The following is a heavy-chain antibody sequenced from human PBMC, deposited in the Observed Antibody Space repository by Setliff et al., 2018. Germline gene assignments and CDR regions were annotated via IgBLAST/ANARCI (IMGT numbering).Heavy chain of an antibody. CDR2: IRSKDESYAT. J-gene: IGHJ4*02. D-gene: IGHD3-10*01. Sequence: GGSLRLSCAASGFSFSDSTMHWVRQASGKGLEWLGRIRSKDESYATEYAASVKGRFTISRDDSKNTAYVQMTSRKTEDTAVCYCARQEARGSWAFESWGQGTLVTVSS. CDR3: ARQEARGSWAFES. V-gene: IGHV3-73*01. CDR1: GFSFSDST.